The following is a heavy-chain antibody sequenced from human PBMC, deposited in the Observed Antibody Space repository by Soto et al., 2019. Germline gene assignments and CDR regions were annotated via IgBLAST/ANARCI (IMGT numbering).Heavy chain of an antibody. V-gene: IGHV3-48*02. J-gene: IGHJ4*02. CDR2: ISTSSRTI. Sequence: EVQLVESGGGLVQPGGSLRLSCVASGFTFSSYSMNWVRQAPGKGLEWVSYISTSSRTIHYADSVKGRFTISRDNAKNSLYLQMNSLRDDDTAVYYCARDFAWAFDYWGQGTLLTVSP. D-gene: IGHD1-26*01. CDR1: GFTFSSYS. CDR3: ARDFAWAFDY.